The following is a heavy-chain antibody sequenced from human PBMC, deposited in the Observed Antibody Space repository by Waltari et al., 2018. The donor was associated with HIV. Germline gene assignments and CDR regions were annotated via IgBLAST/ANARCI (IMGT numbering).Heavy chain of an antibody. V-gene: IGHV1-8*02. CDR3: ARNSSAKGNRYFYYGLDV. CDR1: GYIFMNFD. Sequence: QVHLVQSGPEVKRPGASVKISCKGYGYIFMNFDVNWVRQAAGQGPEWLGGMNPNSGNNASPYIFEERVTMTRDVSTDTAYMEMSGLTPEDTAIYYCARNSSAKGNRYFYYGLDVWGQGTPVTV. CDR2: MNPNSGNN. J-gene: IGHJ6*02. D-gene: IGHD3-22*01.